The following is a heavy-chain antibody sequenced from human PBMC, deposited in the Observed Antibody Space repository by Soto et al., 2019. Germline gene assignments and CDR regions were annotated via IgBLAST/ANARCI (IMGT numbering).Heavy chain of an antibody. D-gene: IGHD4-17*01. CDR3: VAVTTHLSYYYYYGMDV. Sequence: GGSLRLSCAASGFTFSSYAMSWVRQAPGKGLEWVSAISGSGGSTYYADSVKGRFTISRDNSKNTLYLQMNSLRAEDTAVYYCVAVTTHLSYYYYYGMDVWGQGTTVTVSS. CDR2: ISGSGGST. V-gene: IGHV3-23*01. CDR1: GFTFSSYA. J-gene: IGHJ6*02.